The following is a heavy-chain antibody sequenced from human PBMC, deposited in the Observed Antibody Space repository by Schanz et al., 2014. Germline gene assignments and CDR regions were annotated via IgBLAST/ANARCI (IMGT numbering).Heavy chain of an antibody. D-gene: IGHD3-9*01. V-gene: IGHV4-39*01. J-gene: IGHJ4*02. CDR1: GGSISSSNYY. CDR3: ARQFYDILTGYWFPYYFDY. Sequence: QLQLQESGPGLVKPSETLSLTCTVSGGSISSSNYYWGWIRQPPGKGLEWIESIYYSGSTYYNPSFKSRATTSVDTSNNQFPLKRTSVAAADTAVYYCARQFYDILTGYWFPYYFDYWGQGTLVTVSS. CDR2: IYYSGST.